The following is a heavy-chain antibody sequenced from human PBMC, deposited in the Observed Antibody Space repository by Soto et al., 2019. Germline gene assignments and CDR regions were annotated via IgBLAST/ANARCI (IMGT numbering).Heavy chain of an antibody. CDR1: GGSISSSSYY. D-gene: IGHD3-22*01. Sequence: SETLSLTCTVSGGSISSSSYYWGWIRQPPGKGLEWIGTIYYSGGTYYNPSLKSRVTISVDTSKNQFSLKLSSVTAADTAVYYCARQDYDSRPFDYWGQGTLVTVSS. CDR2: IYYSGGT. CDR3: ARQDYDSRPFDY. V-gene: IGHV4-39*01. J-gene: IGHJ4*02.